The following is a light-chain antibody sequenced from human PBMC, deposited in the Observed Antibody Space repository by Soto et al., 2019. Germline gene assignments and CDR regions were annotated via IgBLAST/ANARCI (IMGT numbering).Light chain of an antibody. CDR3: QHCDYLPI. V-gene: IGKV1-33*01. Sequence: DIQMTQSPSSLSASVGDRVTITCLASHDISSYLNWYQHKPGKAPQLLIYDASILEAGVPPRFSGSGSGTDFTLTISSLQPEDVATYYCQHCDYLPIFGPGTTVDFK. J-gene: IGKJ3*01. CDR2: DAS. CDR1: HDISSY.